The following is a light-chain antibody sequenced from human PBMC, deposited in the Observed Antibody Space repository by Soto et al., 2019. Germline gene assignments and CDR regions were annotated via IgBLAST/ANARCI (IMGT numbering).Light chain of an antibody. CDR1: QNIGRN. J-gene: IGKJ1*01. Sequence: TQSPTTLSVSPGERAILSCRASQNIGRNLAWYQQKPGQAPRLLIHSASTRATGIPATFSGSGSGTEFTLTVSSLQSEDFAVYYCQQYNNWPRTFGQGTKVDIK. CDR2: SAS. V-gene: IGKV3-15*01. CDR3: QQYNNWPRT.